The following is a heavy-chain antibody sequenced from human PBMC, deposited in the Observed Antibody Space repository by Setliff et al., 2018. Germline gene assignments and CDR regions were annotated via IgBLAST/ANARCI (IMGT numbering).Heavy chain of an antibody. D-gene: IGHD1-1*01. V-gene: IGHV4-34*01. CDR3: RQAVVGRDVFDV. CDR1: GGSFNTYY. Sequence: PSETLSLTCNVYGGSFNTYYWSWIRQPPGKGLEWIGEVNRYGSGDYNPSLESRVTISVDTSKKEFSLTLTSVTAADTALYYCRQAVVGRDVFDVWGQGTMVTVSS. CDR2: VNRYGSG. J-gene: IGHJ3*01.